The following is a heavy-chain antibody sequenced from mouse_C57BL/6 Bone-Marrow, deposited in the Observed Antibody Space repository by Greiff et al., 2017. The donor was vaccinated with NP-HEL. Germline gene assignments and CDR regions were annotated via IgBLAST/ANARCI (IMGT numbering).Heavy chain of an antibody. CDR2: INPNNGGT. V-gene: IGHV1-26*01. CDR1: GYTFTDYY. J-gene: IGHJ4*01. Sequence: EVQLQQSGPELVKPGASVKISCKASGYTFTDYYMNWVKQSHGKSLEWIGDINPNNGGTSYNQKFKGKATLTVDKSSSTAYMELRSLTSEDSAVYYCARPNYFYYYAMDYWGQGTSVTVSS. CDR3: ARPNYFYYYAMDY. D-gene: IGHD2-1*01.